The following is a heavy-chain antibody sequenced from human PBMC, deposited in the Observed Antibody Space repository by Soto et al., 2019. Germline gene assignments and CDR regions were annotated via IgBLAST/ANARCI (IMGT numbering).Heavy chain of an antibody. Sequence: ASVKVSCKASGYTVTSYGISWVRQAPGQGLEWMGWVSAYNGNTNYAQKLQGRVTMTTDTSTSTAYMELRSPRSDDTAVYYCATCIAARPPRRYYYYMDVWGKGTTVTVSS. CDR3: ATCIAARPPRRYYYYMDV. J-gene: IGHJ6*03. CDR1: GYTVTSYG. V-gene: IGHV1-18*01. D-gene: IGHD6-6*01. CDR2: VSAYNGNT.